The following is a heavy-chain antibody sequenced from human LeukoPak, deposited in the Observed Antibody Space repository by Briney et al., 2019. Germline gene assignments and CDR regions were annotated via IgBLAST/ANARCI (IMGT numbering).Heavy chain of an antibody. CDR3: ARQSKGVGATYFDY. CDR2: IYYSGST. V-gene: IGHV4-39*01. CDR1: GGSISSSSYY. Sequence: SETLSLTCTVSGGSISSSSYYWGWIRHPPGKGLEWIGSIYYSGSTYYNPSLKSRVTISVDTSKNQSSLKLSSVTAADTAVYYCARQSKGVGATYFDYWGQGTLVTVSS. J-gene: IGHJ4*02. D-gene: IGHD1-26*01.